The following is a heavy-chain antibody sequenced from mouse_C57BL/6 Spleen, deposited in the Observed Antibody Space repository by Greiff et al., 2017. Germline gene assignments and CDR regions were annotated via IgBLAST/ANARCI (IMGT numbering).Heavy chain of an antibody. CDR1: GYAFSSSW. V-gene: IGHV1-82*01. J-gene: IGHJ3*01. CDR2: IYPGDGDT. D-gene: IGHD3-3*01. Sequence: QVQLKQSGPELVKPGASVKISCKASGYAFSSSWMNWVKQRPGKGLEWIGRIYPGDGDTNYNGKFKGKATLTADKSSSTAYMQLSSLTYEDSAVYFCARSGTEFAYWGQGTLVTVSA. CDR3: ARSGTEFAY.